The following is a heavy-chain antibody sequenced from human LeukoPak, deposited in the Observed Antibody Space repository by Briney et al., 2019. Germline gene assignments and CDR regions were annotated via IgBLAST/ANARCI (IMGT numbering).Heavy chain of an antibody. CDR3: ARVLSPTYYYDSSGLKDNWFDP. CDR1: GGSFSGYY. V-gene: IGHV4-34*01. Sequence: SETLSLTCAVYGGSFSGYYWSWIRQPPGKGLEWIGEINHSGSTNYNPSLKSRVTISVDRSKNQFSLKLSSVTAADTAVYYCARVLSPTYYYDSSGLKDNWFDPWGQGTLVTVSS. CDR2: INHSGST. J-gene: IGHJ5*02. D-gene: IGHD3-22*01.